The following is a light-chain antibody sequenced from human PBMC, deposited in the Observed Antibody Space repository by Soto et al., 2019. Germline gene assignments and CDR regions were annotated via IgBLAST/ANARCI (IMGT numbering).Light chain of an antibody. J-gene: IGLJ2*01. Sequence: QSVLTQPPSVSEAPRQRVTISCSGSSSNIGNNAVNWYQQLPGTAPKLLIYSSSHRPSGVPDRFSGSKSGTSASLAISGLQSGDEADYYCAAWDVSLNVVVFGGGTKLTVL. CDR2: SSS. CDR1: SSNIGNNA. CDR3: AAWDVSLNVVV. V-gene: IGLV1-36*01.